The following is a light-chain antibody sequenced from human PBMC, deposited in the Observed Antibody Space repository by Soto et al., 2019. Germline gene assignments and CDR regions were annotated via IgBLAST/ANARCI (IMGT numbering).Light chain of an antibody. CDR3: QQRSNWPGT. CDR1: QSVSSIY. CDR2: GAS. J-gene: IGKJ1*01. V-gene: IGKV3-11*01. Sequence: EIMLTQAPGTLSLSPGDRATLSCRASQSVSSIYLAWYQQKPGQAPRLLIYGASNRATGIPARFSGSGSGTDFTLTISSLEPEDFAVYYCQQRSNWPGTFGQGTKVDIK.